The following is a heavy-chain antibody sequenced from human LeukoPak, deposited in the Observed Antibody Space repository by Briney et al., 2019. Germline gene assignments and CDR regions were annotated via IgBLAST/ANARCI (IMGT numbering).Heavy chain of an antibody. CDR3: ARDPVNYGDYEGGHVDP. Sequence: SVKVSCKASGGTFSSYTISWVRQAPGQGLEWIGRIIPILGIANYAQKFQGRVTITADKSTSTAYMELSSLRSEDTAVYYCARDPVNYGDYEGGHVDPWGQGTLVTVSS. V-gene: IGHV1-69*04. J-gene: IGHJ5*02. D-gene: IGHD4-17*01. CDR1: GGTFSSYT. CDR2: IIPILGIA.